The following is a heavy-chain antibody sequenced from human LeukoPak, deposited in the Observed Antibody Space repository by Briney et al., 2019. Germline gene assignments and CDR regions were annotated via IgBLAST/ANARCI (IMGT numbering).Heavy chain of an antibody. CDR2: IYYSGST. V-gene: IGHV4-39*07. CDR3: AKNRRGIAPPGNYYYYMDV. Sequence: SETLSLTCTVSGGSISSRSYYWGWIRQPPGKGLEWIGSIYYSGSTYYNPSLKSRVSISLDTSKNQFSLNLRSVTAADTAVYYCAKNRRGIAPPGNYYYYMDVWGKGTTVTISS. CDR1: GGSISSRSYY. J-gene: IGHJ6*03. D-gene: IGHD6-13*01.